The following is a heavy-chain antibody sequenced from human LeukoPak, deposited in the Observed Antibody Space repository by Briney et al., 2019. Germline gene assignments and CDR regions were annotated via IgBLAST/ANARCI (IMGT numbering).Heavy chain of an antibody. D-gene: IGHD3-3*01. J-gene: IGHJ4*02. CDR1: GGTFSSYA. CDR2: IIPIFGTA. Sequence: VASVKVSCKASGGTFSSYAISWVRQAPGQGLEWMGGIIPIFGTANYAQKFQGRVTITTDESTSTAYMELSSLRSEDTAVYYCARGPSDSRFLEWLLPRSYYFDYWGQGTLVTVSS. V-gene: IGHV1-69*05. CDR3: ARGPSDSRFLEWLLPRSYYFDY.